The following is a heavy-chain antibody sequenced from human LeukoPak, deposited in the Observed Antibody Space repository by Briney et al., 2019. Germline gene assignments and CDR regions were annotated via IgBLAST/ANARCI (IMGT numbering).Heavy chain of an antibody. CDR2: VSGSGGVT. CDR1: GFTFSNYA. CDR3: ATFLAIVTARDSLYFQH. V-gene: IGHV3-23*01. J-gene: IGHJ1*01. D-gene: IGHD3-3*02. Sequence: NPGGSLRLSCAASGFTFSNYAMSWVRQAPGKGLEWVSGVSGSGGVTYHAESVKGRFTISRDNSKNTLHLQMNSLRAEDTAVYYCATFLAIVTARDSLYFQHWGQGTLVTVSS.